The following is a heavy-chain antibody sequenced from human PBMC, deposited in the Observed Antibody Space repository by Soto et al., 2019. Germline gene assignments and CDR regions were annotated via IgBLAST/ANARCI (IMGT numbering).Heavy chain of an antibody. Sequence: PGGSLRLSCAASGFTSSDYYMSWIRQAPGKGLEWVSYISSSGSTIYYADSVKGRFTISRDNAKNSLYLQMNSPRAEDTAVYYCARTRTTVLRFLEGYYYYYMDVWGKGTTVTVSS. CDR1: GFTSSDYY. D-gene: IGHD3-3*01. CDR2: ISSSGSTI. CDR3: ARTRTTVLRFLEGYYYYYMDV. V-gene: IGHV3-11*01. J-gene: IGHJ6*03.